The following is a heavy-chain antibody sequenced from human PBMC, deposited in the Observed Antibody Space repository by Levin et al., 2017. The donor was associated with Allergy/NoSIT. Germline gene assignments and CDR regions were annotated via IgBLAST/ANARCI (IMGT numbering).Heavy chain of an antibody. D-gene: IGHD3-22*01. V-gene: IGHV1-8*01. CDR2: FNPNSGHT. CDR3: ARPLSYDSGAFFGY. J-gene: IGHJ4*02. CDR1: GYTFTTSD. Sequence: ASVKVSCKASGYTFTTSDIYWVRLAPGQGLEWLGWFNPNSGHTGFAQRFQGRVTLTSDLSTTTAYMELGSLTSEDSAIYYCARPLSYDSGAFFGYWGQGSLVTVSS.